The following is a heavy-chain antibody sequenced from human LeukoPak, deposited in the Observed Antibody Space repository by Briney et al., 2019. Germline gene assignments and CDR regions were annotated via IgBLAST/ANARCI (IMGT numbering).Heavy chain of an antibody. CDR3: ARDLEQLGPYNWFDP. CDR2: IIPIFGTA. D-gene: IGHD6-6*01. V-gene: IGHV1-69*13. J-gene: IGHJ5*02. CDR1: GYTFTGYY. Sequence: ASVKVSCKASGYTFTGYYMHWVRQAPGQGLEWMGGIIPIFGTANYAQKFQGRVTITADESTSTAYMELSSLRSEDTAVYYCARDLEQLGPYNWFDPWGQGTLVTVSS.